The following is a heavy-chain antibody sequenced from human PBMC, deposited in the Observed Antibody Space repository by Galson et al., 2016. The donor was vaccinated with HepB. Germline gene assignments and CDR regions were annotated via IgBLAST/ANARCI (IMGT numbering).Heavy chain of an antibody. V-gene: IGHV4-38-2*01. CDR2: LFHRGTT. J-gene: IGHJ6*02. Sequence: ETLSLTCAVSGYSISSGSYWGWVRQPPGKGLEWIGNLFHRGTTFYNPSLKRRVTISLDTSKNQFSLTLTSVTAADTAVYYCARTPYGMDVWGQGTTVTVSS. CDR1: GYSISSGSY. CDR3: ARTPYGMDV.